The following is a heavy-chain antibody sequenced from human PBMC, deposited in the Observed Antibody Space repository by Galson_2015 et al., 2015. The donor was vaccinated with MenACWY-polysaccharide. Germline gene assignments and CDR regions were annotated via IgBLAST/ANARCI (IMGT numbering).Heavy chain of an antibody. Sequence: SLRLSCAASGFTFSSYAMHWVRQAPGKGLEWVAVISYDESNKYYADSVKDRFTISRDNSKSTLYLQMNSLRPEDTGVYYCARSYCDRTTCYGMDVWGQGTMVTVSS. CDR1: GFTFSSYA. J-gene: IGHJ6*02. CDR3: ARSYCDRTTCYGMDV. D-gene: IGHD2-21*01. V-gene: IGHV3-30-3*01. CDR2: ISYDESNK.